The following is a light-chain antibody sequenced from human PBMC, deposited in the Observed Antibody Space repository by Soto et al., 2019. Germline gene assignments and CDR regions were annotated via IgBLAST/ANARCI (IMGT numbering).Light chain of an antibody. CDR3: MQVLQAPLS. Sequence: EIVMTQSPLSLPVTPGEPASISCRSSQSLLHSSGSNFLDWYLQKPGQSPQLLIYLGSNRASGVPDRFSGSGSGTDCTLQISRVEAEDVGVYYCMQVLQAPLSFGGGNRGEIK. J-gene: IGKJ4*01. CDR2: LGS. CDR1: QSLLHSSGSNF. V-gene: IGKV2-28*01.